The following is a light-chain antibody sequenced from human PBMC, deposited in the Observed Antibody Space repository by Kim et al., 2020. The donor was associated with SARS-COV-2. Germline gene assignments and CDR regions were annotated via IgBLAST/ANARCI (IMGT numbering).Light chain of an antibody. V-gene: IGKV3-15*01. CDR2: GAS. CDR3: QQYNSWPL. J-gene: IGKJ4*01. Sequence: SLPPGETATLACRASHIVSSNLAWYQQKPGQAPRLLIYGASTRATGIPARFSGSGSGTDFTLTISSLQSEDFAVYYCQQYNSWPLFGGGTKVDIK. CDR1: HIVSSN.